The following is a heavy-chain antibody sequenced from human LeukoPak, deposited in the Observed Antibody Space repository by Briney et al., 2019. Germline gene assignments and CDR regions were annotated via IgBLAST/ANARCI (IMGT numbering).Heavy chain of an antibody. CDR2: IYYSGST. CDR1: GGSISSYY. J-gene: IGHJ4*02. V-gene: IGHV4-59*01. D-gene: IGHD2-21*01. Sequence: SETLSLTCTVSGGSISSYYWSWIRQPPGKGLEWIGYIYYSGSTNHNPSLKSRVTISVDTSKNQFSLKLSSVTAADTAVYYCARDGEGIDYWGQGTLVTVSS. CDR3: ARDGEGIDY.